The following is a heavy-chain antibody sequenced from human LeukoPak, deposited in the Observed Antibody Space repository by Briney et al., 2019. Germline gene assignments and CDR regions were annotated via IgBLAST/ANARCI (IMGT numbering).Heavy chain of an antibody. J-gene: IGHJ6*03. CDR1: GGSFSGYY. CDR2: INHSGST. D-gene: IGHD6-19*01. CDR3: ARVRVRSSGWYRRYYYYMDV. V-gene: IGHV4-34*01. Sequence: SETLSLTCAVYGGSFSGYYWSWIHQPPGKGLEWIGEINHSGSTNYNPSLKSRVTISVDTSKNQFSLKLSSVTAADTAVYYCARVRVRSSGWYRRYYYYMDVWGKGTTVTVSS.